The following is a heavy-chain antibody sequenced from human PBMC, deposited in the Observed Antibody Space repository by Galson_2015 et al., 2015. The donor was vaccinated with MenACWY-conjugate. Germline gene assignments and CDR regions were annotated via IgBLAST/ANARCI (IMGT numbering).Heavy chain of an antibody. D-gene: IGHD3-22*01. J-gene: IGHJ4*02. CDR1: GFPFSGYS. V-gene: IGHV3-48*04. CDR3: ARVLDRRFDY. Sequence: SLRLSCAASGFPFSGYSMAWVRQAPGKGLEWLSYISGSSSTTYYADAVEGRLTISRDNAKNSLYLQMSSLRAEDTAVYYCARVLDRRFDYWGQGTLVTVSS. CDR2: ISGSSSTT.